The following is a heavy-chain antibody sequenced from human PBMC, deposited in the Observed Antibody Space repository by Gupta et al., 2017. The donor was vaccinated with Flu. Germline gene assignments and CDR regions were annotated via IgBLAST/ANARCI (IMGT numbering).Heavy chain of an antibody. D-gene: IGHD2-15*01. V-gene: IGHV3-21*02. CDR1: GFTFSTYT. CDR2: ISSSSNYI. CDR3: ARDCSGGDNCYHHFDF. Sequence: EVQLVESGGGLVKPGGSLRLSCAAPGFTFSTYTMNWVRQAPGKGLEWVSSISSSSNYIYYADSLKGRFTISRDNAKNSLYLQMNSLRAEDTAVYYCARDCSGGDNCYHHFDFWGQGTLVTVSS. J-gene: IGHJ4*02.